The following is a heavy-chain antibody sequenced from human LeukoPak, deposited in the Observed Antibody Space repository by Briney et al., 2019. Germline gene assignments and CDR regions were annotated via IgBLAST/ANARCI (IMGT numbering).Heavy chain of an antibody. Sequence: PSETPSLTCTVSGGSISSGGYYWSWIRQPPGKGLEWIGYIYHSGSTYYNPSLKSRVTISVDRSKNQFSLKLSSVTAADTAVYYCARVAGPLYSSPFDYWGQGTLVTVSS. J-gene: IGHJ4*02. CDR3: ARVAGPLYSSPFDY. CDR1: GGSISSGGYY. D-gene: IGHD6-13*01. V-gene: IGHV4-30-2*01. CDR2: IYHSGST.